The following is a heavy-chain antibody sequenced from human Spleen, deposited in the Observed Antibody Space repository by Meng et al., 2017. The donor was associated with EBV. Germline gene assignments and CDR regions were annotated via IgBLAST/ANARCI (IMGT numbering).Heavy chain of an antibody. CDR3: ARGTGRGIVDEYDY. V-gene: IGHV1-18*01. D-gene: IGHD2-21*01. Sequence: QLVQSGADVKKPGASVTVSGQASGYMCSSSGSSGVRQVPGQGLEWMGWISTYNGNTNYAHNLQGRVTMTTDMSTTTAYMELRSLRSDDTAVYYGARGTGRGIVDEYDYWGQGTLVTVSS. CDR2: ISTYNGNT. J-gene: IGHJ4*02. CDR1: GYMCSSSG.